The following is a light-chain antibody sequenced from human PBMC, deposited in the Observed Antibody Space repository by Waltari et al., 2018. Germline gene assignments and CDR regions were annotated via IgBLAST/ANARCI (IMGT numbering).Light chain of an antibody. CDR1: TSDAGGYNS. CDR2: DVS. V-gene: IGLV2-14*01. J-gene: IGLJ3*02. Sequence: QSALTQPASVSGSPGQSITISCTGATSDAGGYNSVSWYQQRPGKAPKILIFDVSNRPSGCSTRFSGSKSGNTASLTISGLQAEDEAAYYCGSYTGSTTWVFGGGTKLTVL. CDR3: GSYTGSTTWV.